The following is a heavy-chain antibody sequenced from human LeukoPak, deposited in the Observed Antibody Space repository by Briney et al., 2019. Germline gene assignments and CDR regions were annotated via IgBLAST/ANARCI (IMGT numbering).Heavy chain of an antibody. CDR3: ARVTAAYYYGKDV. D-gene: IGHD6-13*01. CDR2: IYHSGST. CDR1: GGSISSGGYS. J-gene: IGHJ6*02. Sequence: SQTLSLTCAVSGGSISSGGYSWSWIRQPPGKGLEWIGYIYHSGSTYYNPSLKSRVTISVDRSKNQFSLKLSSVTAADTAVYYCARVTAAYYYGKDVWGQGTTVTVSS. V-gene: IGHV4-30-2*01.